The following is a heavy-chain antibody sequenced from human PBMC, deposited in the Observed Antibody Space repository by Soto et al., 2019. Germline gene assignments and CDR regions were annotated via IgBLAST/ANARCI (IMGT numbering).Heavy chain of an antibody. Sequence: QVQLVESGGGVVQPGRSLRLSCAASGFTFSSYGMYWVRQAPGKGLEWVAVISYDGSNKYYADSVKGRFTISRDNSKNTLYLQMNSLRAEDTAVYYCAQTPKLDDIVVVGAFDIWGQGTMVTVSS. CDR2: ISYDGSNK. D-gene: IGHD2-2*01. CDR3: AQTPKLDDIVVVGAFDI. J-gene: IGHJ3*02. CDR1: GFTFSSYG. V-gene: IGHV3-30*03.